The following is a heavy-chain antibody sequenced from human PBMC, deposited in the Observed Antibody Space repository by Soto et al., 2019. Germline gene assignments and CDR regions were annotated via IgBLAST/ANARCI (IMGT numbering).Heavy chain of an antibody. CDR1: GLTFDDYA. J-gene: IGHJ6*02. V-gene: IGHV3-9*01. D-gene: IGHD6-19*01. CDR2: ISWNSGSI. Sequence: PGGSLRLSCAASGLTFDDYAMHWVRQAPGKGLEWVSGISWNSGSIGYADSVKGRFTISRDNAKNSLYLQMNSLRAEDTALYYCAKDIGGGQWLVQEDYYYYYGMDVWGQGTTVTVSS. CDR3: AKDIGGGQWLVQEDYYYYYGMDV.